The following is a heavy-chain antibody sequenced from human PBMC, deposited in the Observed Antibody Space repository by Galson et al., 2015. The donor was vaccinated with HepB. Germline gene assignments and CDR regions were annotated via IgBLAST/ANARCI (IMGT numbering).Heavy chain of an antibody. V-gene: IGHV3-30-3*01. J-gene: IGHJ6*03. CDR2: ISYDGSNK. D-gene: IGHD6-19*01. CDR3: ARGAVGRYYYMDV. Sequence: SLRLSCAASGFTFSSYAMHWVRQAPGKGLEWVAVISYDGSNKYYADSVKGRFTISRDNSKNTLYLQMNSLRAEDTAVYYCARGAVGRYYYMDVWGKGTTVTVSS. CDR1: GFTFSSYA.